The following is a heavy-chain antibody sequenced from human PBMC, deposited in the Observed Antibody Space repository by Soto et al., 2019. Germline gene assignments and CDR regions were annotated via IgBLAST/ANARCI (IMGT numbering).Heavy chain of an antibody. J-gene: IGHJ6*02. Sequence: QVQLVQSGPEVKKPGASVKVSCKASGYSFTSYGISWVRQAPGQGLEWMGWISAHNGNTNYAQKLQGRLTMTTDTSTTTAYMELRNLGSDDTAVYYWASDMLQRLVMANCMDVWGQGTTITVSS. CDR2: ISAHNGNT. CDR1: GYSFTSYG. V-gene: IGHV1-18*01. D-gene: IGHD6-13*01. CDR3: ASDMLQRLVMANCMDV.